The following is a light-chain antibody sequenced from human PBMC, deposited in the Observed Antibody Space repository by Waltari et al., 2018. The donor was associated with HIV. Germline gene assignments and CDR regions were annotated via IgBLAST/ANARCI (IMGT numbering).Light chain of an antibody. CDR1: SSNVGRNS. Sequence: QSVLTQPPSASGTSGQRVTISCSGSSSNVGRNSVSWYRQFPGTAPKLRIYKTNQRPSGVPDRFSGSKSGTSASLAISGLQSDDESVYYCAAWDDSLNGPLFGGGTQLTVL. J-gene: IGLJ2*01. CDR3: AAWDDSLNGPL. V-gene: IGLV1-44*01. CDR2: KTN.